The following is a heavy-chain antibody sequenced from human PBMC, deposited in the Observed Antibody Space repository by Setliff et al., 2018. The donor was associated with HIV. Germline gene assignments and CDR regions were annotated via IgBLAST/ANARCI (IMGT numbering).Heavy chain of an antibody. CDR2: IYYSGST. V-gene: IGHV4-31*03. CDR3: AREVRVVLPAAASGNYYCYYMDV. D-gene: IGHD2-2*01. J-gene: IGHJ6*03. Sequence: SETLSLTCTVSGGSIRTDGYFWTWIRQRPGKGLEWIAYIYYSGSTYYNPSLKSRVIISVDTSKNQFSLRLSTVTAADTAVYYCAREVRVVLPAAASGNYYCYYMDVWDKGTTVTVSS. CDR1: GGSIRTDGYF.